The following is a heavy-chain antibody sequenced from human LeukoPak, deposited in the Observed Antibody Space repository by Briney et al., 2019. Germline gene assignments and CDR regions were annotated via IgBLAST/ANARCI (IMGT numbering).Heavy chain of an antibody. V-gene: IGHV4-59*08. Sequence: KASETLSLTCTVSGGSISSYYWSWIRQPPGKGLEWIGYIYYRGSTNYNPSLKSRVTISVDTSKNQFSLKLSSVTAADTAVYYCARGLIDVLSWGQGTLVTVSS. D-gene: IGHD3/OR15-3a*01. J-gene: IGHJ5*02. CDR3: ARGLIDVLS. CDR1: GGSISSYY. CDR2: IYYRGST.